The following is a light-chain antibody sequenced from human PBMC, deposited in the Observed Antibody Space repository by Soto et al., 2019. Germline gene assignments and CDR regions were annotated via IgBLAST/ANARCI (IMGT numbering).Light chain of an antibody. CDR3: QQYNGYWT. V-gene: IGKV1-5*03. J-gene: IGKJ1*01. Sequence: DIQMTQSPSTLSASVGDRVTITCRASQSISNSLAWYQQKPGKAPKLLIYEASSLKSGVPSRFSGSGSGTKCTITISNLQPDDSATYYCQQYNGYWTFGQGTKVEIK. CDR1: QSISNS. CDR2: EAS.